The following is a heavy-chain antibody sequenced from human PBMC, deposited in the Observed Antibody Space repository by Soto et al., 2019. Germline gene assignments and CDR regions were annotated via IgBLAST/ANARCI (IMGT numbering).Heavy chain of an antibody. CDR3: ARDPYDISKTNWFDP. Sequence: GGSLRLSCAASGFTFSSYSMNWVRQAPWKGLEWVSSISSSSSYIFYADSVKGRFTISRDNAKNSLYLQMNSLRAEDTAVYYCARDPYDISKTNWFDPWGQGTLVTVSS. J-gene: IGHJ5*02. CDR1: GFTFSSYS. V-gene: IGHV3-21*01. CDR2: ISSSSSYI. D-gene: IGHD3-9*01.